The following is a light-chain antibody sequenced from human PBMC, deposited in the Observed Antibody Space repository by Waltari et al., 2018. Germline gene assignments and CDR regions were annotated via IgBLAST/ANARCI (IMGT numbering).Light chain of an antibody. CDR2: EGS. J-gene: IGLJ3*02. Sequence: QSALTQPASVSGSRGQSITIACTGTSSDGGSYNLVSWYQQHPGKAPKLMIYEGSKRPSGVSNRFSGSKSGNTASLTISGLQADDEADYYCCSYAGSSTWVFGGGTKLTVL. CDR3: CSYAGSSTWV. CDR1: SSDGGSYNL. V-gene: IGLV2-23*01.